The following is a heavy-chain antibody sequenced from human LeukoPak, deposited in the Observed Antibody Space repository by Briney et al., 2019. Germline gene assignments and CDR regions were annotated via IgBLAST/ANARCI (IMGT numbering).Heavy chain of an antibody. CDR2: IDYSGSS. CDR3: AFLLPYSHCSSTSCYPYYTDV. D-gene: IGHD2-2*01. Sequence: PSESLCLTCTVSGGSISGSNFYWGRLPPRPGQGLVWVVRIDYSGSSYYNPHLKSRLTIAVDTSKQQLSRKLSSVTAADTAVYYCAFLLPYSHCSSTSCYPYYTDVGGKGTTVTVSS. J-gene: IGHJ6*03. CDR1: GGSISGSNFY. V-gene: IGHV4-39*01.